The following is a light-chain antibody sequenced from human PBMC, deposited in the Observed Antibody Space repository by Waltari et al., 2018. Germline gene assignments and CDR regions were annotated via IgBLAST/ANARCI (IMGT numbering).Light chain of an antibody. Sequence: DVVMTQSPLSLPVTLGQPASISCSSRQSLVYSDGNTFLYWFHQRPGQSPRRLIYKISNRDPGVPDRFSGSGSGTDFTLKISRVEAEDVGVYYCMQGTHWPRTFGQGTRVEIK. CDR1: QSLVYSDGNTF. CDR2: KIS. J-gene: IGKJ1*01. V-gene: IGKV2-30*01. CDR3: MQGTHWPRT.